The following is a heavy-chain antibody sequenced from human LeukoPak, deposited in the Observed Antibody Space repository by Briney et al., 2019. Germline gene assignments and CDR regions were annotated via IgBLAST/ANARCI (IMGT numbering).Heavy chain of an antibody. V-gene: IGHV3-7*01. D-gene: IGHD6-13*01. Sequence: GGSLRLSCAASGFTFSNYWMSWVRQAPGKGLEWVANIKQDGSEKYYVDSVKGRLTISRDNAKNSPYLQMNNLRAEDTAVYYCARSIAAAGISDFWGQGTLVTVSS. CDR1: GFTFSNYW. CDR3: ARSIAAAGISDF. J-gene: IGHJ4*02. CDR2: IKQDGSEK.